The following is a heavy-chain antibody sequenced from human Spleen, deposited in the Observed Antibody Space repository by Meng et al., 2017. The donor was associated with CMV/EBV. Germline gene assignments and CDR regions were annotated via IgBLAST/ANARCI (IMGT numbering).Heavy chain of an antibody. CDR2: ISYDGSNK. CDR1: FSTYA. D-gene: IGHD2-2*01. V-gene: IGHV3-30-3*01. J-gene: IGHJ4*02. Sequence: FSTYAMHWVRQAPGKGLEWVAVISYDGSNKLYPESVKGRFTISRDNSKNMLQLEMNRLRTDDTAVYYCARDRGKYCTSGSCYRDFDYWGQGTLVTVSS. CDR3: ARDRGKYCTSGSCYRDFDY.